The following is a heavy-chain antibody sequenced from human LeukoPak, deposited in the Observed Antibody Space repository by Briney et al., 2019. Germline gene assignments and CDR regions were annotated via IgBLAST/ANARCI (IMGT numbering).Heavy chain of an antibody. CDR3: ARAVILGAGDAFDI. CDR1: GFTFDDYG. CDR2: INWNGGST. Sequence: GGSLILSCAASGFTFDDYGMSWVRQAPGKGLEWVSGINWNGGSTGYADSVKGRFTISRDNAKNSLYLQMNSLRAEDTALYYCARAVILGAGDAFDIWGQGTMVTVSS. D-gene: IGHD1-26*01. V-gene: IGHV3-20*04. J-gene: IGHJ3*02.